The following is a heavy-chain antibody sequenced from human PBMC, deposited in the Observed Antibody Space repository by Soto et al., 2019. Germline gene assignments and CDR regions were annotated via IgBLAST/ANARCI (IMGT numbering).Heavy chain of an antibody. D-gene: IGHD3-10*01. CDR2: IIPILGIA. V-gene: IGHV1-69*02. Sequence: GASVKVSCKASGGTFSSYTISWVRQAPGQGLEWMGRIIPILGIANYTQKFQGRVTITGDKSTSTAYMELSRLRSDDTAVYYCARGLSYGSGSWGGYYYYYGMDVWGQGTTVTVSS. J-gene: IGHJ6*02. CDR3: ARGLSYGSGSWGGYYYYYGMDV. CDR1: GGTFSSYT.